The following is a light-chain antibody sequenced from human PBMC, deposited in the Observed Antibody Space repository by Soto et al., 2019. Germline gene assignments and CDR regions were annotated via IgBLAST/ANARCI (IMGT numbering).Light chain of an antibody. CDR2: LGS. Sequence: DIVMTQSPLSLPVTPGEPASISCRSSQSLLHSNGYNYLDCYLEKPGQSPQLLIYLGSNRASGVPDRFSGSGSGTDFTLKISRVEAEDVGVYYCMQALQPPGTFGQGTKLEIK. J-gene: IGKJ2*02. V-gene: IGKV2-28*01. CDR3: MQALQPPGT. CDR1: QSLLHSNGYNY.